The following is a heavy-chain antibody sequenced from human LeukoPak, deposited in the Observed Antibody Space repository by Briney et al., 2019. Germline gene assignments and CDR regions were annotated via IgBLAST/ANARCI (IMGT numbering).Heavy chain of an antibody. CDR2: ISAYNGNT. D-gene: IGHD3-3*01. V-gene: IGHV1-18*01. CDR3: ARDGLDTIFGVRWAFDI. Sequence: ASVKVSCKASGYTFTTYGISWVRQAPGQGLEWMGWISAYNGNTNYAQKIQGRVTMTTDTSTNTAYMELRSLRSDDTAVYYCARDGLDTIFGVRWAFDIWGQGTMVTVSS. CDR1: GYTFTTYG. J-gene: IGHJ3*02.